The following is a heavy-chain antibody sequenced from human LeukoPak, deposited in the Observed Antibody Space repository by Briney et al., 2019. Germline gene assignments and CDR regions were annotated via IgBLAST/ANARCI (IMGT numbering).Heavy chain of an antibody. CDR3: ARHEYSGSYYGLSWFDP. V-gene: IGHV4-39*01. J-gene: IGHJ5*02. CDR1: GGSISSSGYY. D-gene: IGHD1-26*01. Sequence: PSETLSLTCTVSGGSISSSGYYWGWICQPPGKGLEWIASIYYSGSTYYNPSLKSRVTISVDTSKNQLSLKLSSLTAADTAVYYCARHEYSGSYYGLSWFDPWGQGTLVTVSS. CDR2: IYYSGST.